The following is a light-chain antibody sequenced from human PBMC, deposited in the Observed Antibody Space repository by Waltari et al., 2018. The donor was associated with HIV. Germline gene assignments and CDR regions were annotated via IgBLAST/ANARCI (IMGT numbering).Light chain of an antibody. Sequence: QSVLTQPPSVSAAPGQKVTISCSGSSSNIGSNYVSWYQQLPGAVPKLLMFENNYRPSGIPDRFSASKSGTSATLDITGLQTGDEADYYCGTWDTSLSAWVFGGGTKLTVL. CDR1: SSNIGSNY. V-gene: IGLV1-51*02. J-gene: IGLJ3*02. CDR2: ENN. CDR3: GTWDTSLSAWV.